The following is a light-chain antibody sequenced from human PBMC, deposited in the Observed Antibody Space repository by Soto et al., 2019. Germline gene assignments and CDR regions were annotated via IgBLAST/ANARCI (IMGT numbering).Light chain of an antibody. V-gene: IGKV1-5*03. Sequence: DIQMTQSPSTLSASVGDRVTITCRASQNINNWLAWYQQKPGKAPKLLIYRASSLENGVPSRFSGRGSGTEFIFTITRLQPDDFATYNCQQYSSDSTFGQGTKVEIK. CDR2: RAS. CDR1: QNINNW. CDR3: QQYSSDST. J-gene: IGKJ1*01.